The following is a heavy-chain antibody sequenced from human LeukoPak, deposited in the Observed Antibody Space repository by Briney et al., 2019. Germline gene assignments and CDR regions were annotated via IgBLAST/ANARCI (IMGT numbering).Heavy chain of an antibody. D-gene: IGHD3-10*02. CDR3: AREMGGATMTGVDY. CDR1: GFTFSSYS. J-gene: IGHJ4*02. Sequence: GGSLRLSCAASGFTFSSYSMNWVRQAPGKGLEWVSSISSSSSYIYYADSVKGRFTISRDNAKNSLYLQMNSLRAEDTAVYYCAREMGGATMTGVDYWGQGTLVTVSS. CDR2: ISSSSSYI. V-gene: IGHV3-21*01.